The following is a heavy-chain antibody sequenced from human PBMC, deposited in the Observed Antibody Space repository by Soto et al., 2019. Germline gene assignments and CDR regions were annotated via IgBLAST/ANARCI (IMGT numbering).Heavy chain of an antibody. CDR3: ARHPPERWLQLYYFDY. Sequence: SETLSLTCTVSGGSISNYYWGWIRQPPGKGLEWIGSIYYSGSTYYNPSLKSRVTISVDTSKNQFSLRLSSVTAADTAVYYCARHPPERWLQLYYFDYWGQGTLVTVSS. D-gene: IGHD5-12*01. J-gene: IGHJ4*02. CDR2: IYYSGST. V-gene: IGHV4-39*01. CDR1: GGSISNYY.